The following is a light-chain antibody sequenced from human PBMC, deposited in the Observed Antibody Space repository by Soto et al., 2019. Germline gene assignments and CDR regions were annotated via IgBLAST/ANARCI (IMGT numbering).Light chain of an antibody. CDR2: DVA. Sequence: QSVLTQPASVSGSPGQSISISCTGTSSDVGRYNFVSWYQQRPGKAPKLIIYDVANRPSGISNRFSGSKSGNTASLTISGLQAEDEADYYCSSYTGSTSLVDVFGTGTKVTVL. V-gene: IGLV2-14*03. CDR3: SSYTGSTSLVDV. J-gene: IGLJ1*01. CDR1: SSDVGRYNF.